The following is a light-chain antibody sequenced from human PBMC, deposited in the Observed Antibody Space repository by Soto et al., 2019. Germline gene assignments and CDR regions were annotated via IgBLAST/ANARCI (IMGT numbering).Light chain of an antibody. V-gene: IGKV1-39*01. Sequence: DIQMTQSPSSLSASVGDRVTITCRASQSISSYLNWYQQKPGKAPKLLIYAASSWQSGVPSRFSGSGSGTVFTLTISILQPEDFATYYCQQSYSTPSTFGQGTRLEIK. J-gene: IGKJ5*01. CDR3: QQSYSTPST. CDR1: QSISSY. CDR2: AAS.